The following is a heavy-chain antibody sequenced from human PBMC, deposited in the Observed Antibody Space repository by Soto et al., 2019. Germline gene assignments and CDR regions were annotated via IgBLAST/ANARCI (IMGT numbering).Heavy chain of an antibody. CDR2: ISGSGGST. Sequence: GGSLRLSCAASGFTFSSYAMSWVRQAPGKGLEWVSAISGSGGSTYYADSVKGRFTISRDNSKNTLYLQMNSLRAEDTAVYYCARVYSSSWRRDYYYYMDVWGKGSTVTVSS. V-gene: IGHV3-23*01. CDR3: ARVYSSSWRRDYYYYMDV. D-gene: IGHD6-13*01. J-gene: IGHJ6*03. CDR1: GFTFSSYA.